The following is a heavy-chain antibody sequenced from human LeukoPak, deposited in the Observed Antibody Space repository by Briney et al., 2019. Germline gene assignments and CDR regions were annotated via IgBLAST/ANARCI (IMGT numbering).Heavy chain of an antibody. Sequence: GGSLRLSCAASGFTFSSHALSRVRQAPGKGLEWVSSLSGSGYNTYYADSVKGRFTISRDNAKNSLYLQMNSLRAEDTAVYYCASRYCSGGSCYSGWGAGFDPWGQGALVTASS. CDR1: GFTFSSHA. D-gene: IGHD2-15*01. J-gene: IGHJ5*02. CDR2: LSGSGYNT. CDR3: ASRYCSGGSCYSGWGAGFDP. V-gene: IGHV3-21*01.